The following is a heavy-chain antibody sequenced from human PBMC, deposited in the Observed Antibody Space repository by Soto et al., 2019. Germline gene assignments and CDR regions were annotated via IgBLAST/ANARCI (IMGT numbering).Heavy chain of an antibody. CDR1: GYTFTVYY. J-gene: IGHJ4*02. D-gene: IGHD1-26*01. V-gene: IGHV1-2*02. CDR3: ARDLAKGGGSAGFDY. Sequence: QVQLVQSGAEVKKPGASVNVSCKASGYTFTVYYMHWVRQAPGQGLEWMGWINPKSGGTMYPQKFQGRVTITWATSISTAYMALTRLRSDDTAVYYCARDLAKGGGSAGFDYWGQGTLVTVSS. CDR2: INPKSGGT.